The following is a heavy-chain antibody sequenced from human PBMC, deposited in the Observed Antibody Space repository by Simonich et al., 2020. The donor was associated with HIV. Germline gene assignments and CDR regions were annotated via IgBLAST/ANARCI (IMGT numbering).Heavy chain of an antibody. V-gene: IGHV3-30*04. CDR3: VRGGEKQLPHS. CDR2: KSYDGNNQ. CDR1: GFNFSNYA. J-gene: IGHJ4*02. Sequence: HVQLVESGGGVVQPGRSLRLSCAASGFNFSNYAIYWVRQAPGKGLKCVAVKSYDGNNQNYADSVKGRFTISRDNSKNTLYLQMNNLRAEDTAVYYCVRGGEKQLPHSWGQGTLVTVSS. D-gene: IGHD1-1*01.